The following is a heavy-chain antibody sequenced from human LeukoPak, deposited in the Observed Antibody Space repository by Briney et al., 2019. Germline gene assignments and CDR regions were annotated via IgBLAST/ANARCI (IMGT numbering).Heavy chain of an antibody. D-gene: IGHD3-3*01. V-gene: IGHV3-23*01. CDR2: ISGSGGST. CDR3: AKDRYYDFWSGYLPQFDY. CDR1: GFTFSSYA. J-gene: IGHJ4*02. Sequence: GGSLRLSCAASGFTFSSYAMSWVRQAPGKGPEWVSAISGSGGSTYYADSVKGRFTISRDNFKNTLYLQMNSLRAEDTAVYYCAKDRYYDFWSGYLPQFDYWGQGTLVTVSS.